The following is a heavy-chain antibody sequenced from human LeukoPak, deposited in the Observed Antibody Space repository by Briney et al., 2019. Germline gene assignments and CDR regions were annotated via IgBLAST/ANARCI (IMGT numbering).Heavy chain of an antibody. D-gene: IGHD6-19*01. CDR3: ARGPTLFSSGWDAFDR. CDR1: GFTFSGYA. CDR2: ISGSGTTT. V-gene: IGHV3-23*01. J-gene: IGHJ3*02. Sequence: PGGSLRLSCAASGFTFSGYAMSWVRQAPGKGLEWVSAISGSGTTTFSADSVMGRFTISRDNSKNMLNLQMTSLRAEDTATYYCARGPTLFSSGWDAFDRWGLGTMVTVSS.